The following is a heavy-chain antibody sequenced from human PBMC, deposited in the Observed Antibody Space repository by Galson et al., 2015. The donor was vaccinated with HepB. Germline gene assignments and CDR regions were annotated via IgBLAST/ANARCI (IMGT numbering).Heavy chain of an antibody. CDR2: INAGNGNT. V-gene: IGHV1-3*01. CDR1: GYTFTSCA. J-gene: IGHJ4*02. Sequence: SVKVSCKASGYTFTSCAMHWVRQAPGQRLEWMGWINAGNGNTGYSEMFQGRVTITRDTYASTAYMELSSLRSEDTAMYYCARVAMIGKLDYWGQGTLVTVSS. CDR3: ARVAMIGKLDY. D-gene: IGHD2-15*01.